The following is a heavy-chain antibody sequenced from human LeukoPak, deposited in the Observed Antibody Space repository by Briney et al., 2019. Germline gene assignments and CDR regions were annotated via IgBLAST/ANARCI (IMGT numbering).Heavy chain of an antibody. CDR2: IRYDGSNK. V-gene: IGHV3-30*02. Sequence: GGSLRLSCAASGFTFSSYGMHWVRQAPGKGLEWVAFIRYDGSNKYYADSVKGRFTISRDNSKNTLYLQMNSRRAEDTAVYYCAKDKSEYDFWSGYSPIDYWGQGTLVTVSS. CDR1: GFTFSSYG. D-gene: IGHD3-3*01. CDR3: AKDKSEYDFWSGYSPIDY. J-gene: IGHJ4*02.